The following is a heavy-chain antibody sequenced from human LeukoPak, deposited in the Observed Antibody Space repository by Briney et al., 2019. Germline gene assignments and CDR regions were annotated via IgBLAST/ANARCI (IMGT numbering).Heavy chain of an antibody. CDR1: GGSVSSGSYY. Sequence: SETLSLTCTVSGGSVSSGSYYWSWIRQPPGKGLEWIGYIYYSGSTNYNPSLKSRVTISVDTSKNQFSLKLSSETAADTAVYYCARGDYLSNWFDPWGQGTLVTVSS. V-gene: IGHV4-61*01. CDR2: IYYSGST. J-gene: IGHJ5*02. D-gene: IGHD4-17*01. CDR3: ARGDYLSNWFDP.